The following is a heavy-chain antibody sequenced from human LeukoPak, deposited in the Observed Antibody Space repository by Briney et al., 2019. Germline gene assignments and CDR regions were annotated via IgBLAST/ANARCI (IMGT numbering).Heavy chain of an antibody. CDR3: TGYCSSTSCYNFDY. Sequence: PSETLSLTCAVYGGSFSGYYWSWIRQPPGKGLEWIGEINHSGSTNYNPSLKSRVTISVDTSKNQFSLKLSSVTAADTAVYYCTGYCSSTSCYNFDYWGQGTLVTVSS. D-gene: IGHD2-2*02. CDR1: GGSFSGYY. V-gene: IGHV4-34*03. J-gene: IGHJ4*02. CDR2: INHSGST.